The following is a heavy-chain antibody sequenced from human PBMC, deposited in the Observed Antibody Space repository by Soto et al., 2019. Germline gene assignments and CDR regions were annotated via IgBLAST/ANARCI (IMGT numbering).Heavy chain of an antibody. Sequence: PGGSLRLSCAASGFTFSSYEMNWVRQAPGKGLEWVSYISSSGSTIYYADSVKGRFTISRDNAKNSLYLQMNSLRAEDTAVYYCASLIRGGSWSRGRLNWFDPWGQGTLVTVSS. D-gene: IGHD2-15*01. V-gene: IGHV3-48*03. CDR1: GFTFSSYE. CDR3: ASLIRGGSWSRGRLNWFDP. J-gene: IGHJ5*02. CDR2: ISSSGSTI.